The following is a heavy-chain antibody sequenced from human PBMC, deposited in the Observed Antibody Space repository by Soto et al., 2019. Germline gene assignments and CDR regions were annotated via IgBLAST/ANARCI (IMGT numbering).Heavy chain of an antibody. CDR3: ARVWGGAFDI. CDR1: GGSISSYY. J-gene: IGHJ3*02. CDR2: IYYSGST. D-gene: IGHD3-10*01. Sequence: QVQLQESGPGLVKPSETLSLTCTVSGGSISSYYWSLIRQPPGKGLEWIGYIYYSGSTNYNPSLMRRVTISVDTSKNQFSLKLSSVTAADTAVYYCARVWGGAFDIWGQGTMVTVSS. V-gene: IGHV4-59*01.